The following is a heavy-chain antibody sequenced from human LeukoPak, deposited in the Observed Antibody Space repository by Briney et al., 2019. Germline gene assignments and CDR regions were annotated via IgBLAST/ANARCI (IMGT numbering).Heavy chain of an antibody. J-gene: IGHJ3*02. V-gene: IGHV4-59*12. CDR3: AREQQWLVLSAFDI. D-gene: IGHD6-19*01. Sequence: PSETLSLTCTVSGGSISSYYWSWIRQPPGKGLEWIGYIYYSGSTNYNPSLKSRVTMSVDTSKNQFSLKLSSVTAADTAVYYCAREQQWLVLSAFDIWGQGTTVTVSS. CDR2: IYYSGST. CDR1: GGSISSYY.